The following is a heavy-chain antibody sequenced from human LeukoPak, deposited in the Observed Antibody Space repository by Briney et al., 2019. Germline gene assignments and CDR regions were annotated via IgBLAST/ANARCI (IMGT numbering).Heavy chain of an antibody. J-gene: IGHJ5*02. CDR3: ARAYSSSWYFNWFDP. Sequence: SETLSLTCAVYGGSFSGYYWSWIRQPPGKGLEWIGEINHSGSTNYNPSLKSRVTISVDTSKNQFSLKLSSVTAADTAVYFCARAYSSSWYFNWFDPWGQGTLVTVSS. CDR1: GGSFSGYY. V-gene: IGHV4-34*01. CDR2: INHSGST. D-gene: IGHD6-13*01.